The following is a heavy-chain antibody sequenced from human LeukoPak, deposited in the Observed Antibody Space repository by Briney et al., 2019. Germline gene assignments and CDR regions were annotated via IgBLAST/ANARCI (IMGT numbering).Heavy chain of an antibody. Sequence: SQTLSLTCAVSGGSISSGGYSWSWIRQPPGKGLEWIGYIYHSGSTYYNPSLKSRVTISVDRSKNQFSLKLSSVTAADTAVYYCARGTGVVAATYYFDYWGQGPLVTVSS. CDR2: IYHSGST. D-gene: IGHD2-15*01. J-gene: IGHJ4*02. CDR1: GGSISSGGYS. CDR3: ARGTGVVAATYYFDY. V-gene: IGHV4-30-2*01.